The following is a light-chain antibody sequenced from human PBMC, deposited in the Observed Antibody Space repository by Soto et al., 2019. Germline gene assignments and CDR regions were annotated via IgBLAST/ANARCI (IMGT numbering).Light chain of an antibody. CDR2: AAP. V-gene: IGKV3-20*01. CDR3: QQYGSSPGT. Sequence: EIVLTQSPGTLSLSPGERATLSCRASQTISSSYLAWYQQKPGQAPRLLIYAAPTRATDIPDRFSGSGSGTDFTLTISRLEPEDFAVYYCQQYGSSPGTFGGGTKVDIK. CDR1: QTISSSY. J-gene: IGKJ4*01.